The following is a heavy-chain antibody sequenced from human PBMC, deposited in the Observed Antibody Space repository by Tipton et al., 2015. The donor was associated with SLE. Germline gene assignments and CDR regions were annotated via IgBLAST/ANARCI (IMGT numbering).Heavy chain of an antibody. Sequence: QSGAEVKKPGASVKVSCKASGYTFTTYGLSWVRQAPGQGLEWMGWVIPYNGNTHYAQKLQGRVTMTTDTSTSTAYMELRSLRSDDTAVYYCARGFGDSYHYFMDVWGKGTTVTVSS. V-gene: IGHV1-18*04. J-gene: IGHJ6*03. CDR1: GYTFTTYG. CDR3: ARGFGDSYHYFMDV. D-gene: IGHD4-17*01. CDR2: VIPYNGNT.